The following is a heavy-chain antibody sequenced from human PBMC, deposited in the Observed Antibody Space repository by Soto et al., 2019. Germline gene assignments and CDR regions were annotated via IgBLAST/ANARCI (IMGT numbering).Heavy chain of an antibody. CDR3: AKGGGIAAAPTDPSFGY. CDR1: GFTFSSYA. CDR2: ISGSGGST. V-gene: IGHV3-23*01. D-gene: IGHD6-13*01. Sequence: PGGSLRLSCAASGFTFSSYAMSWVRQAPGKGLEWVSAISGSGGSTYYADSVKGRFTISRDNSKNTLYLQMNSLRAEDTAVYYCAKGGGIAAAPTDPSFGYWGQGTLVTVSS. J-gene: IGHJ4*02.